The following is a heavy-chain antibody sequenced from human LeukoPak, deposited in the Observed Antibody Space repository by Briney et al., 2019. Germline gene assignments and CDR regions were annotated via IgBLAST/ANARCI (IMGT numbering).Heavy chain of an antibody. V-gene: IGHV1-2*02. CDR1: GYTFSIYG. Sequence: GASVKASCKASGYTFSIYGFSWVRQAPGQGLEWMGWINPNSGGTNYAQKFQGRVTMTRDTSISTAYMELSRLRSDDTAVYYCSRTGSPDDILTGLFDYWGQGTLVTVSS. J-gene: IGHJ4*02. CDR2: INPNSGGT. D-gene: IGHD3-9*01. CDR3: SRTGSPDDILTGLFDY.